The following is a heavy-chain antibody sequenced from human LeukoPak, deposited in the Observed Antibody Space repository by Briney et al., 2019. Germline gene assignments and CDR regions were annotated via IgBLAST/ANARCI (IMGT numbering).Heavy chain of an antibody. Sequence: ASVKLSCKASGYTFTGYYMFWVRQAPGQGLEWMGWINTNTGATKYAQSLQGRVTLTRDTSIKTTFMELSSLRSDDTAFYYCARDMGFCNGKNNCPDSGYWGQGTLVTASS. CDR2: INTNTGAT. V-gene: IGHV1-2*02. J-gene: IGHJ4*02. CDR3: ARDMGFCNGKNNCPDSGY. D-gene: IGHD2-15*01. CDR1: GYTFTGYY.